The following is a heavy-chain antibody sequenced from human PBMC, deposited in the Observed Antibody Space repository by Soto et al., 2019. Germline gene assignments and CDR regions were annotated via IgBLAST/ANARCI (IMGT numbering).Heavy chain of an antibody. Sequence: SETLSLTCTVSGGSISSGGYYWSWIRQHPGKGLEWIGYIYYSGSTYYNPSLKSRVTISVDTSKNQFSLKLSSVTAADTAVYYCARDMITFGGVGPLDYWGQGTLVTVSS. CDR1: GGSISSGGYY. CDR2: IYYSGST. J-gene: IGHJ4*02. CDR3: ARDMITFGGVGPLDY. D-gene: IGHD3-16*01. V-gene: IGHV4-31*03.